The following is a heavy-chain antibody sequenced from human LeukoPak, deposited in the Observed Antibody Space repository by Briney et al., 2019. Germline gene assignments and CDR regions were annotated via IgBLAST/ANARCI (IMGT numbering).Heavy chain of an antibody. V-gene: IGHV4-30-4*02. CDR2: IYYSGST. J-gene: IGHJ6*03. D-gene: IGHD3-10*01. CDR1: GGSISSGDYY. CDR3: ARASGDLPSGGAYGSGSYYYYYYMDV. Sequence: PSETLSLTCTVSGGSISSGDYYWSWIRQPPGKGLEWIGYIYYSGSTYYNPSLKSRVTISEDTSKNQFSLKLSSVTAADTAVYYCARASGDLPSGGAYGSGSYYYYYYMDVWGKGTTVTVSS.